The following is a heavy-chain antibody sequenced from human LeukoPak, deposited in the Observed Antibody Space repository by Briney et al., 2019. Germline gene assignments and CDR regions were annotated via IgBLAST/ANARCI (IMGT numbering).Heavy chain of an antibody. CDR1: GFTFISYA. CDR2: ISGGGGST. J-gene: IGHJ4*02. D-gene: IGHD3-16*02. CDR3: ARESYYFDY. Sequence: GGPLGLSCAASGFTFISYAMSWVRQAPGKGLEWVPAISGGGGSTYYADSVKGRFTISRDNSKNTLYLQMNSPRAEDTAVYYCARESYYFDYWGQGTLVTVSS. V-gene: IGHV3-23*01.